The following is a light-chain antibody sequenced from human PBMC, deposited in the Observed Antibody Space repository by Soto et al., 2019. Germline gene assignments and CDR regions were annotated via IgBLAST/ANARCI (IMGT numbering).Light chain of an antibody. Sequence: QSVLTQPPSASGTPGQRVTISCSGGSSNIGTNYVYWYQQLPGTAPKLLTYRNNLRPSGVPDRFSASKSGTSASLAISGLRSEDEADYFCAGWDDSLHGLLFGAGTKLTVL. V-gene: IGLV1-47*01. CDR1: SSNIGTNY. J-gene: IGLJ1*01. CDR2: RNN. CDR3: AGWDDSLHGLL.